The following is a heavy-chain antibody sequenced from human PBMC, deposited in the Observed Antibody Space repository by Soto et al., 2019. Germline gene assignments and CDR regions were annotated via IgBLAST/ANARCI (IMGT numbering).Heavy chain of an antibody. CDR1: GGSISSSSYY. D-gene: IGHD3-10*01. CDR2: IYYSGST. V-gene: IGHV4-39*01. CDR3: ARQAVTYYYGSGSYYSWYYFDY. J-gene: IGHJ4*02. Sequence: SETLSLTCTVSGGSISSSSYYWGWIRQPPGKGLEWIGSIYYSGSTYYNPSLKSRVTISVDTSKNQFSLKLSSVTAADTAVYYCARQAVTYYYGSGSYYSWYYFDYWGQGTLVTVSS.